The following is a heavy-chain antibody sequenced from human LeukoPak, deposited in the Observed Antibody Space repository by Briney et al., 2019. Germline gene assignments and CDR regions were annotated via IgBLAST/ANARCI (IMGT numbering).Heavy chain of an antibody. CDR3: ARVHSSSWSYFDY. CDR1: GFTFSDYY. Sequence: GGSLRLSCAASGFTFSDYYMSWIRQAPGKGLEWVSYISSSGSTIYYADSVRGRFTISRDNAKNSLYLQMNSLRAEDTAVYYCARVHSSSWSYFDYWGQGTLVTVSS. V-gene: IGHV3-11*01. J-gene: IGHJ4*02. CDR2: ISSSGSTI. D-gene: IGHD6-13*01.